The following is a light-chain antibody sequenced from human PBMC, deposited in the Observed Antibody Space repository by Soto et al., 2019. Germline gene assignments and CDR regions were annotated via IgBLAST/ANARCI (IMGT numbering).Light chain of an antibody. J-gene: IGKJ4*01. V-gene: IGKV1-5*01. Sequence: TQSSPALSTSLADSVTITCRASQSISSWLAWYQQKPGKAPKLLIYDASSLESGVPSRFSGSGSGTEFTLTISSLQPDDFATYYCQQYNSYPLTLGGGSKVDI. CDR1: QSISSW. CDR2: DAS. CDR3: QQYNSYPLT.